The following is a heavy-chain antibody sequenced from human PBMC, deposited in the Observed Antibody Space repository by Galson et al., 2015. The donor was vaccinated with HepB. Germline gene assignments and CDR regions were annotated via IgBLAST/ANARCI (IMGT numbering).Heavy chain of an antibody. CDR3: ALGTTDKWIYFDY. CDR2: ISSSSSYI. J-gene: IGHJ4*02. V-gene: IGHV3-21*01. D-gene: IGHD1-7*01. CDR1: GFTFSSYS. Sequence: SLRLSCAASGFTFSSYSMNWVRQAPGKGLEWVSSISSSSSYIYYADSVKGRFTISRDNAKNSLYLQMNSLRAEDTAVYCCALGTTDKWIYFDYWGQGTLVTVSS.